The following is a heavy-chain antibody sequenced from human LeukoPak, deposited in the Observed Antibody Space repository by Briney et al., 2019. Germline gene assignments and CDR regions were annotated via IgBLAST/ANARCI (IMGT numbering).Heavy chain of an antibody. CDR1: GFTFSSYG. CDR2: IRHDGSNK. V-gene: IGHV3-30*02. Sequence: GGSLRLSCAASGFTFSSYGMHWVRQAPGKGLEWVAFIRHDGSNKYYADSVKGRFTISRDNSKNTLYLQMNSLRAEDTAVYYCAKGFYYDSSGYPFFDYWGQGILVTVSS. J-gene: IGHJ4*02. CDR3: AKGFYYDSSGYPFFDY. D-gene: IGHD3-22*01.